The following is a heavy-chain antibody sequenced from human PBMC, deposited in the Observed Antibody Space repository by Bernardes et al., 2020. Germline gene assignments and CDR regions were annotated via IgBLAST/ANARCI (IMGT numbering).Heavy chain of an antibody. J-gene: IGHJ4*02. Sequence: GSLRLSCAASGFTFSDYTMNWVRQAPGKGLDWVSSISSRSDHIYYAESMKGRFTISRDNAKNSLYLQIHSLRAEDTALYYCARDKRGYYYDSSGFIQGDYWGQGTLVTVSS. D-gene: IGHD3-22*01. CDR3: ARDKRGYYYDSSGFIQGDY. V-gene: IGHV3-21*01. CDR1: GFTFSDYT. CDR2: ISSRSDHI.